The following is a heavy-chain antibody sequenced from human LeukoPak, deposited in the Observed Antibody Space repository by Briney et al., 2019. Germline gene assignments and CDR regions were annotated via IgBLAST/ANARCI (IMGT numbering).Heavy chain of an antibody. CDR3: AKGSSSSRPYYFDH. V-gene: IGHV3-23*05. Sequence: GSLRLSCVASGFTFNTYVMSWVRKAPGKGLEWVSAISSNSAGTYYADSVKARFTISRDNSKNTLYLEMNGLRTEDTAVYYCAKGSSSSRPYYFDHWGQGILVTVSS. CDR2: ISSNSAGT. CDR1: GFTFNTYV. J-gene: IGHJ4*02. D-gene: IGHD6-6*01.